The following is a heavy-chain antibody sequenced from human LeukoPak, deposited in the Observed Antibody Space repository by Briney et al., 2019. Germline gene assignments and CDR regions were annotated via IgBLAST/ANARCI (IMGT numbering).Heavy chain of an antibody. D-gene: IGHD3-10*02. CDR3: ARCRNVYTRSRWLDS. CDR2: IYYSGGP. Sequence: SETLSLTCTVSGDSISSYYWSWIRQPPGMGLEWIGYIYYSGGPMYNPSLESRVTISVDTSESQFSLRLNSVTAADSAVYYCARCRNVYTRSRWLDSWGQGILVTVSS. V-gene: IGHV4-59*01. CDR1: GDSISSYY. J-gene: IGHJ4*02.